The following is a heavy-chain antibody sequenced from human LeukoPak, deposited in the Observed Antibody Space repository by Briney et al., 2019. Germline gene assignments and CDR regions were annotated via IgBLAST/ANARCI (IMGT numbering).Heavy chain of an antibody. J-gene: IGHJ4*02. CDR1: GFTFSISA. V-gene: IGHV3-23*01. CDR3: AKDRGYSSSWGPQYYFDY. Sequence: TGGSLRLSCAASGFTFSISAMSWVRQAPGKGLEWVSAISGSGGSTYYADSVKGRFTISRDNSKNTLYLQMNSLRAEDTAVYYCAKDRGYSSSWGPQYYFDYWGQGTLVTVSS. D-gene: IGHD6-13*01. CDR2: ISGSGGST.